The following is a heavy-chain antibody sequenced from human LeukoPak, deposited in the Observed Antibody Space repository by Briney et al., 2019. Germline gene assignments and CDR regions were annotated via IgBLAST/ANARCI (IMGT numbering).Heavy chain of an antibody. CDR1: GGIFISYA. CDR2: IIPIFGTA. CDR3: ARGPDSSPQGH. V-gene: IGHV1-69*13. Sequence: ASVKVSCKASGGIFISYAISWVRQAPGQGLEWMGGIIPIFGTANYAQKFQGRVTITADESTSTAYMELSSLRSEDTAVYYCARGPDSSPQGHWGQGTLVTVSS. J-gene: IGHJ4*02. D-gene: IGHD6-13*01.